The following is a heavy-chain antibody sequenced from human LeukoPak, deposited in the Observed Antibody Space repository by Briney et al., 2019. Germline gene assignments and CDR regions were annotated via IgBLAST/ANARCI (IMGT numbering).Heavy chain of an antibody. CDR2: IYASGST. CDR3: ARTSARGAQFDY. D-gene: IGHD3-10*01. V-gene: IGHV4-4*07. J-gene: IGHJ4*02. CDR1: GGSICNYY. Sequence: SETLSLTCTVSGGSICNYYWSWIRQPAGMGLEWIGRIYASGSTNYNPSLKSRVTMSVDTSNNQFSLNLSSVTAADTAVYYCARTSARGAQFDYWGQGTLVTVSS.